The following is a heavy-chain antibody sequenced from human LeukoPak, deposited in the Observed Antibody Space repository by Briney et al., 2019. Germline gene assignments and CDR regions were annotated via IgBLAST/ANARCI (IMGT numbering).Heavy chain of an antibody. Sequence: SETLSLTCAVSGGYISSYYWTWIRQPPGKGLEWVGYIQNSAIYRAKIKSSPFLQSRVSLSIDTSKNQVSLTVNSVTAADTAVYYCARLSSTLYYSMDVWGPGTAVTVSS. CDR1: GGYISSYY. J-gene: IGHJ6*02. V-gene: IGHV4-59*08. D-gene: IGHD6-6*01. CDR2: IQNSAIYRAKI. CDR3: ARLSSTLYYSMDV.